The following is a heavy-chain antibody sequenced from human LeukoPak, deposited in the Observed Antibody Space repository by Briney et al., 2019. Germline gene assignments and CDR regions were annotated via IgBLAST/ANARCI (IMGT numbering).Heavy chain of an antibody. Sequence: KSSETLSLTCTVSGGSTSSYYWSWIRQPPGKGLEWIGYIYYSGSTNYNPSLKSRVTISVDTSKNQFSLKLSSVTAADTAVYYCARGASRPRGIWNTVTTLESAFDIWGQGTMVTVSS. CDR2: IYYSGST. J-gene: IGHJ3*02. V-gene: IGHV4-59*01. D-gene: IGHD4-17*01. CDR1: GGSTSSYY. CDR3: ARGASRPRGIWNTVTTLESAFDI.